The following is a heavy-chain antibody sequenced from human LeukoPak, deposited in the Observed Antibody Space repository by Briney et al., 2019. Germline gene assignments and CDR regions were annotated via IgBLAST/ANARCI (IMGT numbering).Heavy chain of an antibody. V-gene: IGHV3-13*01. J-gene: IGHJ4*02. Sequence: PGGSLRLSCAASGFTFSSYDMHWVRQATGKGLEWVSAIGTAGDTYYADSVKGRFTISRDSSKNTLYLQMDSLRAEDTAVYYCAKDITGTTRFDYWGQGTLVTVSS. D-gene: IGHD1-7*01. CDR1: GFTFSSYD. CDR2: IGTAGDT. CDR3: AKDITGTTRFDY.